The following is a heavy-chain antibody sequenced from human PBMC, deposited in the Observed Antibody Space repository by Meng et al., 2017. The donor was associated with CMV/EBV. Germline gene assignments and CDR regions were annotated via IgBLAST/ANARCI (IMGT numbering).Heavy chain of an antibody. Sequence: GESLKISCAASGFTFSRFGMHWVRQAPGKGLEWVSYIFFDGNKTHYADSVRGRFTILRDVSGTTLYLQMNSLRAEDAAVYYCAKDYYYYAMDVWGLGSTVTVSS. CDR3: AKDYYYYAMDV. CDR1: GFTFSRFG. J-gene: IGHJ6*02. V-gene: IGHV3-30*02. CDR2: IFFDGNKT.